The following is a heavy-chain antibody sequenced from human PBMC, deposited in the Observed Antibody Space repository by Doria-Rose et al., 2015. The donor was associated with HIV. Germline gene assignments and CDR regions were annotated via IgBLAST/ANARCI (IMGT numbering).Heavy chain of an antibody. CDR1: GVSLSSPGMG. CDR3: ARIKSSRWYHKYYFDF. D-gene: IGHD6-13*01. Sequence: QVQLVQSGPVLVKPTETLTLTCTASGVSLSSPGMGVSWIRQPPGKALEWLANIFSDDERSYQTSLKSRLTISRGTSKSQVVLTMTDMDPVDTATYYCARIKSSRWYHKYYFDFWGQGTLVIVSA. J-gene: IGHJ4*02. V-gene: IGHV2-26*01. CDR2: IFSDDER.